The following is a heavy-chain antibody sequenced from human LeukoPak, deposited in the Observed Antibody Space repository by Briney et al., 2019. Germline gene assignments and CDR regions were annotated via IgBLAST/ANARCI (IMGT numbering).Heavy chain of an antibody. D-gene: IGHD2-2*01. CDR1: GYTFSSYG. CDR3: ARGGDLVVVPAALDY. Sequence: ASVKVSCKASGYTFSSYGISWVRQAPGQGLEWMGWISVYNGNTNYAQKFQGRVTMTTDTSTSTAYMELRSLISDDTAVYYCARGGDLVVVPAALDYWGQGTLVTVSS. V-gene: IGHV1-18*01. J-gene: IGHJ4*02. CDR2: ISVYNGNT.